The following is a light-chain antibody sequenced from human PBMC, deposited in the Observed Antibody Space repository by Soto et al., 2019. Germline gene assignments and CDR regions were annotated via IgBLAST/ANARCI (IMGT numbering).Light chain of an antibody. CDR2: LEGSGSY. Sequence: QLVLTQSSSASASVGSSVKLTCTLSSGHSSYIIAWHQQQAGKAPRYLMKLEGSGSYNKRSGVPDRFSGSSSGADRYLTSSNLQSEDEADYYCETCDSNSWVFGGGTKLTVL. J-gene: IGLJ3*02. CDR1: SGHSSYI. V-gene: IGLV4-60*03. CDR3: ETCDSNSWV.